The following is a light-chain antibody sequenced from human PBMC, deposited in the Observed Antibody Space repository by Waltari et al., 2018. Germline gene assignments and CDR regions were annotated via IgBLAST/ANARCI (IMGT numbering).Light chain of an antibody. CDR1: NIGSKS. Sequence: SSVLTQPPSVSVAPGQTATITCGGKNIGSKSVHWYQQKPGQAPVLVVYDDDVRPSGIPERISGSNSANTATLTINRVEVGDEAAYFCQVWDNYADHVIFGGGTKLTVL. CDR3: QVWDNYADHVI. V-gene: IGLV3-21*02. J-gene: IGLJ2*01. CDR2: DDD.